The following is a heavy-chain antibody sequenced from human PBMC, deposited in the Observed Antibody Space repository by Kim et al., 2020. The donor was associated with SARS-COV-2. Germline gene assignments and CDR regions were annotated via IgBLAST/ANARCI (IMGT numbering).Heavy chain of an antibody. CDR1: DGSFSGVSYH. CDR3: ATMVMFEGITSHAPFGH. V-gene: IGHV4-31*03. D-gene: IGHD3-16*01. Sequence: SETLSLTCSVSDGSFSGVSYHWSWIRQLPGMGLEWIGHISYRGTTDYNPSLKSRVTISEDTSKNQFSLRLSSVTAADTAIYFCATMVMFEGITSHAPFGHWSQGALVTVSS. CDR2: ISYRGTT. J-gene: IGHJ4*02.